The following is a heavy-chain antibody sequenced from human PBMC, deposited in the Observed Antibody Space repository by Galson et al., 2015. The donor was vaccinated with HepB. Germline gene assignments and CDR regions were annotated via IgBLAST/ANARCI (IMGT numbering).Heavy chain of an antibody. J-gene: IGHJ4*02. V-gene: IGHV3-23*01. Sequence: SLRLSCAASGFTFSHYAMSWVRQAPGKGLEWVSTVTGSGDSRYYADSVKGRFTISRDNSKNTLYLQMYSLRAEDTAVYYCAKDRGYYDFGYFAYWGQGTLVTVSS. CDR1: GFTFSHYA. CDR3: AKDRGYYDFGYFAY. CDR2: VTGSGDSR. D-gene: IGHD3-3*01.